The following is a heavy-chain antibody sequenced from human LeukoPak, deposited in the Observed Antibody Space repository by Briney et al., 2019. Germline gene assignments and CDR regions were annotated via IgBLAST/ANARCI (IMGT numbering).Heavy chain of an antibody. CDR3: ASDLYYGSGSYPLNWFDP. CDR2: INPNSGCT. V-gene: IGHV1-2*02. J-gene: IGHJ5*02. CDR1: GYTFTGYY. D-gene: IGHD3-10*01. Sequence: AAVKDSCKACGYTFTGYYMHWVGQAPGQGLDWMGWINPNSGCTNYAQKFQSRVTMTRDTSISTAYMELSRLRSDDTAVYSCASDLYYGSGSYPLNWFDPWGQGTLVTASS.